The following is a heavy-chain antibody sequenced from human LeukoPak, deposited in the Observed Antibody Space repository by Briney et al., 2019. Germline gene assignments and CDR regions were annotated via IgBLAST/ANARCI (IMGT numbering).Heavy chain of an antibody. CDR1: GFTFSSYA. D-gene: IGHD3-22*01. J-gene: IGHJ3*02. V-gene: IGHV3-30*04. CDR2: ISYHGNNK. Sequence: GRSLRLPCAASGFTFSSYAMHWVRLAPGKGLEWVALISYHGNNKYYADSVKGRFTISRDNSKNTPYLQMNSLRADDTAVYYCARDAFFYDSGGYYFPDAFDIWGQGTMVTVSS. CDR3: ARDAFFYDSGGYYFPDAFDI.